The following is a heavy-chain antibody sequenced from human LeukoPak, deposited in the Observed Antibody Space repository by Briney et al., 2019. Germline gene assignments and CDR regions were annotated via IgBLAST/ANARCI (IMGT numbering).Heavy chain of an antibody. CDR3: ARELNTIFGVVIPYFDY. V-gene: IGHV3-30*04. CDR1: GFTFSSYA. J-gene: IGHJ4*02. D-gene: IGHD3-3*01. CDR2: ISYDGSNK. Sequence: PGRSLRLSCAASGFTFSSYAMHWVRQAPGKGLEWVAVISYDGSNKYYADSVKGRFTISRDNSKDTLYVQMNSLRAEDTAVYYCARELNTIFGVVIPYFDYWGQGTLVTVSS.